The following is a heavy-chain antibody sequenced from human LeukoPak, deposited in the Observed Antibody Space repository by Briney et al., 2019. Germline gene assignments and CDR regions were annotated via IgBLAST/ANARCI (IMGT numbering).Heavy chain of an antibody. D-gene: IGHD5-18*01. J-gene: IGHJ4*02. Sequence: GGSLRLSCAASGFTFSSYAMHWVRQAPGKGLEWVAVISYDGSNKYYADSVKGRFTISRDNSKNTLYQQMNSLRAEDTAVYYCARDRAVDTAMATFDYWGQGTLVTVSS. CDR2: ISYDGSNK. CDR3: ARDRAVDTAMATFDY. CDR1: GFTFSSYA. V-gene: IGHV3-30*01.